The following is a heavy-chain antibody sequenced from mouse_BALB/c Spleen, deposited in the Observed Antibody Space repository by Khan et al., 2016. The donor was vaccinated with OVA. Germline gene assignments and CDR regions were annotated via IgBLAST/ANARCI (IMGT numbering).Heavy chain of an antibody. V-gene: IGHV1S81*02. CDR2: INPIDGDT. D-gene: IGHD2-1*01. CDR1: GYTFISYY. J-gene: IGHJ3*01. Sequence: QVQLQQPGAELVKPGASVKLSCKASGYTFISYYMYWVKQRPGQGLEWIGGINPIDGDTNFNEKFKGRATLTVDKSSRTAYMQLSSMTSTDSAVSYYTRPALLYYGKWFAYWGQGTLVAVSA. CDR3: TRPALLYYGKWFAY.